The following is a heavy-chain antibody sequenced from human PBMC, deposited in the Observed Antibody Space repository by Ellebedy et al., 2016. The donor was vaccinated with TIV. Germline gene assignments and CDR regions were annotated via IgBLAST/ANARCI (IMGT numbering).Heavy chain of an antibody. J-gene: IGHJ4*02. CDR1: KFTFNTHA. V-gene: IGHV3-30*09. D-gene: IGHD4-17*01. Sequence: PGGSLRLSCAASKFTFNTHAMHWVRQAPGKGLEWVAVISYDGTNEWYAESVKGRFAISRDNSRNTLYLHMNGLTTDDTAIYYCAKDWGEHGDSKSCFEYWGPGTLVTVSS. CDR2: ISYDGTNE. CDR3: AKDWGEHGDSKSCFEY.